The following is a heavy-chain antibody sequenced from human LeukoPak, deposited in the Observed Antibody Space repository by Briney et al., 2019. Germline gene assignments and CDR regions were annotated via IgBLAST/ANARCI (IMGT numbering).Heavy chain of an antibody. CDR2: IYTSGST. J-gene: IGHJ4*02. D-gene: IGHD5-24*01. CDR3: ARETGGYNFGFDY. Sequence: SETLSLTCTVSGGSISSGSYYWSWIRQPAGKGLEWIGRIYTSGSTNYNPSLKSRVTISVDTSKNQFSLKLGSVTAADTAVYYCARETGGYNFGFDYWGQGTLVTVSS. V-gene: IGHV4-61*02. CDR1: GGSISSGSYY.